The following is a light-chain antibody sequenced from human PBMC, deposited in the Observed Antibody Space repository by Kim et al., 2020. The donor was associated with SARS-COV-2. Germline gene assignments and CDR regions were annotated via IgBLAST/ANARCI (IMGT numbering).Light chain of an antibody. CDR1: QDIANS. CDR3: QKYNTAPWT. V-gene: IGKV1-27*01. Sequence: DIQMTQSPSSLSASVGDRVTITCRASQDIANSLAWYQQKQGTVPKLLIYAASTLQSGVPSRFSGSGSGTEFTLTIGSLQTEDVATYYCQKYNTAPWTFGPGTKVDIK. J-gene: IGKJ1*01. CDR2: AAS.